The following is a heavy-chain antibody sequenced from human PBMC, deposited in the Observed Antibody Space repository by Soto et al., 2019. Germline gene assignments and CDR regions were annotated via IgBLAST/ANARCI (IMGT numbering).Heavy chain of an antibody. CDR3: ARDRGGITVSSKPLGEWFDP. D-gene: IGHD3-16*01. J-gene: IGHJ5*02. CDR2: VSQGETASYLSQGETT. Sequence: SETLSLTCTVPGVSLNNFFWSWIRQTPGKGQERIGYVSQGETASYLSQGETTGYNPSLESRATISLDLPKNQFSLRLTSVTAADTAVYYCARDRGGITVSSKPLGEWFDPWGQGTLVTVSS. V-gene: IGHV4-59*01. CDR1: GVSLNNFF.